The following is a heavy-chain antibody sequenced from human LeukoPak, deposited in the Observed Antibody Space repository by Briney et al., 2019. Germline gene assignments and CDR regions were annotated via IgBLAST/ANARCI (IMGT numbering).Heavy chain of an antibody. CDR1: GGTFSSYA. V-gene: IGHV1-69*01. D-gene: IGHD2-21*02. CDR2: IIPIFGTA. Sequence: SVRVSCKASGGTFSSYAVSWVRQAPGQGLEWMGGIIPIFGTANYAQKFQGRVTITADESTSTAYMELSSLRSEDTAVYYCARGNCGGDCPHDYWGQGTLVTVSS. J-gene: IGHJ4*02. CDR3: ARGNCGGDCPHDY.